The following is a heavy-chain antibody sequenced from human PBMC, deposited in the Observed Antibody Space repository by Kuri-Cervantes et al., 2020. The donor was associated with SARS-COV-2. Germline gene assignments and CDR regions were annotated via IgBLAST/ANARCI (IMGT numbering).Heavy chain of an antibody. Sequence: GGSLRLSCAASGFTFSSYWMHWVRQAPGKGLVWVSRINSDGSSTSYADSVKGRFTISRDNAKNTLYLQMNSLRAEDTAVYYCVRDHTILDYFDYWGQGTLVTVSS. CDR3: VRDHTILDYFDY. J-gene: IGHJ4*02. CDR2: INSDGSST. CDR1: GFTFSSYW. V-gene: IGHV3-74*01. D-gene: IGHD3-9*01.